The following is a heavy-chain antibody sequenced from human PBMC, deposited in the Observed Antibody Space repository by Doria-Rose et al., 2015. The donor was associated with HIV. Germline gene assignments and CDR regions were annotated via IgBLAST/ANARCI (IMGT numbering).Heavy chain of an antibody. Sequence: SGPVLVKPTETLTLTCTVSGVSLSSTGMGVSWIRQPPGQALELLAHILSDDERSYKTSLKSRLTISRGTSKSQVVLTMTDMDPVDTATYYCARIKSSRWYHKYYFDFWGQGTPVIVSA. J-gene: IGHJ4*02. CDR3: ARIKSSRWYHKYYFDF. CDR1: GVSLSSTGMG. V-gene: IGHV2-26*01. D-gene: IGHD6-13*01. CDR2: ILSDDER.